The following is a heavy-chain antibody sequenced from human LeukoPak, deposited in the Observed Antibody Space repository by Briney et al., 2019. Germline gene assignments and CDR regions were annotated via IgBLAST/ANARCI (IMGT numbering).Heavy chain of an antibody. CDR3: ARDRIGSGSYYNDY. CDR1: GYTFTSYA. Sequence: ASVKVSCKSSGYTFTSYAMHGVRQAPGQGREWMGWINTNTGNPTYAQGFTGRFVFSLETSVSTAYLQISSLKAEDTAVYYCARDRIGSGSYYNDYWGQGTLVTVSS. CDR2: INTNTGNP. J-gene: IGHJ4*02. D-gene: IGHD3-10*01. V-gene: IGHV7-4-1*02.